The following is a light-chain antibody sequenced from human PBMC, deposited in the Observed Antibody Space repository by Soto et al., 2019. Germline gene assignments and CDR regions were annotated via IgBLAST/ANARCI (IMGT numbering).Light chain of an antibody. V-gene: IGKV1-5*01. CDR2: DAF. J-gene: IGKJ4*01. CDR3: QQYNSYSPLT. Sequence: DIPMTQSPSSLSASVGDRVTITCRASQSISSWLACYQQKPGKAPKLLLFDAFSLESVVPSRFSGSRSGTEFTLTISSLQPDDYATYYCQQYNSYSPLTFGGGTQVEIK. CDR1: QSISSW.